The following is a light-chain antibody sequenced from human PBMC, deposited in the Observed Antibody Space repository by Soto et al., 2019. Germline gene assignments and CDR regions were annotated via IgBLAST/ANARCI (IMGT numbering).Light chain of an antibody. CDR3: QQYNNWPLFT. V-gene: IGKV3-15*01. Sequence: EIVMTQSPATLSVSPGDRATLSCRASQSVSSYLAWYQQKPGQAPRLLIYGASTRATGIPARFSGSGSGTEFTLTISSLQSEDFAVYYCQQYNNWPLFTFGQGTKLEIK. CDR2: GAS. J-gene: IGKJ2*01. CDR1: QSVSSY.